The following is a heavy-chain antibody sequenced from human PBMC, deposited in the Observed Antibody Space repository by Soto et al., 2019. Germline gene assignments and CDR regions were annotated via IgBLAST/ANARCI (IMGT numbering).Heavy chain of an antibody. V-gene: IGHV3-9*01. D-gene: IGHD6-19*01. CDR2: ISWNSGSI. CDR1: GFTFDDYA. Sequence: ESGGGLVQPGRSLRLSCAASGFTFDDYAMHWVRQAPGKGLEWVSGISWNSGSIGYADSVKGRFTISRDNAKNSLYLQMNSLRAEDTALYYCAKDLGALGIAVADWAFDIWGQGTMVTVSS. J-gene: IGHJ3*02. CDR3: AKDLGALGIAVADWAFDI.